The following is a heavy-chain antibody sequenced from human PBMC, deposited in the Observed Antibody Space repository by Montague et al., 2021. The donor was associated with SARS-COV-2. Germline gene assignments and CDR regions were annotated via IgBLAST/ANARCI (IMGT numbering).Heavy chain of an antibody. Sequence: SLRLSCAASGLTFSNYAMSWVRQAPGKGPECVSGISGSGGTTHYADSVKGRFTISRDNSKNTLYLQMNSLRAEDTAVYYCANAKGAFDFWGQGTMVTVSS. CDR2: ISGSGGTT. V-gene: IGHV3-23*01. J-gene: IGHJ3*01. CDR3: ANAKGAFDF. CDR1: GLTFSNYA.